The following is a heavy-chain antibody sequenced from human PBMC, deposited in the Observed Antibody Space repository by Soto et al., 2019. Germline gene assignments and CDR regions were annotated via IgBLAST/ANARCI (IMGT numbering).Heavy chain of an antibody. CDR3: ASSVGDGYYFDY. CDR1: GFTFSSYS. CDR2: ISSSSSYI. J-gene: IGHJ4*02. D-gene: IGHD3-10*01. Sequence: GGSLRLSCAASGFTFSSYSMNWVRRAPGKGLEWVSSISSSSSYIYYADSVKGRFTISRDNAKISLYLQMNSLRAEDTAVYYCASSVGDGYYFDYWGQGTLVTVSS. V-gene: IGHV3-21*01.